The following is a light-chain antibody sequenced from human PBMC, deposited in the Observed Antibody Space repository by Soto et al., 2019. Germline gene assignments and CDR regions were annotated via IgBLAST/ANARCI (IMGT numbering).Light chain of an antibody. V-gene: IGKV1-39*01. CDR1: QTVNTY. Sequence: DIPITQSPSSLSASIGDRVTITCRASQTVNTYLHWYQQKPGKAPTLLIYAASNLQIVFPSRFSGSGSGTNFTLPVNSLQPAAFATYCCQQDYSTPCTFCQGTTGEIK. J-gene: IGKJ1*01. CDR3: QQDYSTPCT. CDR2: AAS.